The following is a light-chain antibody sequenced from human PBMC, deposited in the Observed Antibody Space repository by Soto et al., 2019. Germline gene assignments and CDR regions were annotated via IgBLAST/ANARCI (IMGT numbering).Light chain of an antibody. Sequence: DIQMTQSPSTLSTYVGARVTITCRASQSVSYWLAWYQQKPGKAPDLLIYDGSTLASGVPPRFSGGGFGTEFTLNIRSLQPDDSAIYYCQHYNTYTKSFGPGTKVDSK. V-gene: IGKV1-5*01. CDR1: QSVSYW. CDR2: DGS. J-gene: IGKJ3*01. CDR3: QHYNTYTKS.